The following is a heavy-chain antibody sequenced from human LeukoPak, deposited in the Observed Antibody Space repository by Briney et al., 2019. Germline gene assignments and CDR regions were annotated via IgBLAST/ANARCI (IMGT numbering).Heavy chain of an antibody. V-gene: IGHV3-7*01. CDR3: ARVGITMVRATFDY. D-gene: IGHD3-10*01. J-gene: IGHJ4*02. Sequence: QSGGSLRLSCAASGFTFSSYWMSWVRQAPGKGLEWVANIKQDGSEKYYVDSVKGRFTISRDNAKNSLYLQMNSLRAEDTAVYYCARVGITMVRATFDYWGQGTLVTVSS. CDR1: GFTFSSYW. CDR2: IKQDGSEK.